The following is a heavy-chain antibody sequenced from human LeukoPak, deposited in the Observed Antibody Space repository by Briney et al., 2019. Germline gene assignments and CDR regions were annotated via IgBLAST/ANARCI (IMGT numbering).Heavy chain of an antibody. V-gene: IGHV1-18*01. CDR2: ISAYNGNT. CDR3: ARAVDILTGCHYFDY. Sequence: ASVKVSCKASGYTFTSYGLSWVRQAPGQGLEWMGWISAYNGNTNYAQKLQGRVTMTTDTSTSTAYMELRSLRSDDTAVYYCARAVDILTGCHYFDYWGQGTLVTVSS. J-gene: IGHJ4*02. CDR1: GYTFTSYG. D-gene: IGHD3-9*01.